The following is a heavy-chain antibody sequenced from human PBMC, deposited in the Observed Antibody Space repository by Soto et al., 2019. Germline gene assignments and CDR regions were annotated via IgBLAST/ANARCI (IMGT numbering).Heavy chain of an antibody. CDR1: GGSFSGYY. D-gene: IGHD3-3*01. CDR3: ARWSSVYYYYYYMDV. J-gene: IGHJ6*03. V-gene: IGHV4-34*01. CDR2: INHSGST. Sequence: SETLSLTCAVYGGSFSGYYWSWIRQPPGKGLEWIGEINHSGSTNYNPSLKSRVTISVDMSKNQFSLKLSSVTAAYTFLYYCARWSSVYYYYYYMDVWGKGTTVTVSS.